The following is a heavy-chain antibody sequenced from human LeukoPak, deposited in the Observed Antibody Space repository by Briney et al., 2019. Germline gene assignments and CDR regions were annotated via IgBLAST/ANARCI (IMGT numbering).Heavy chain of an antibody. Sequence: GGSLRLSCAVSGFTFSSHSMNWVRQAPGKGLEWVSYISSSSSTIYYADSVKGRFTISRDNAKNSLYLQMNSLRAEDTAVYYCARGRWEQCYYYYYYMDVRGKGTTVTVSS. CDR3: ARGRWEQCYYYYYYMDV. D-gene: IGHD1-26*01. V-gene: IGHV3-48*01. CDR1: GFTFSSHS. CDR2: ISSSSSTI. J-gene: IGHJ6*03.